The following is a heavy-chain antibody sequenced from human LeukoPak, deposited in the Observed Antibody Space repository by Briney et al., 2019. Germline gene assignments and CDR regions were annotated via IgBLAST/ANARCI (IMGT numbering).Heavy chain of an antibody. Sequence: SETLSLTCTVSGGTINSGDYYWRWIRQPPGKVLEWTGYIYNSGSTYYNPSLKSRVTISVDTSKNQFSLKLSSVTAADTAVYYCARVKSYYFDYWGQGTLVTVSS. D-gene: IGHD4-23*01. J-gene: IGHJ4*02. CDR2: IYNSGST. V-gene: IGHV4-30-4*08. CDR3: ARVKSYYFDY. CDR1: GGTINSGDYY.